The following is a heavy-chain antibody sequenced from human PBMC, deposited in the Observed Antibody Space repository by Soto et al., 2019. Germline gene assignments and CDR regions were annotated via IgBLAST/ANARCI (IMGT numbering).Heavy chain of an antibody. CDR3: ARTKVPSSWYPNWFDP. V-gene: IGHV4-38-2*01. J-gene: IGHJ5*02. CDR2: IYHSGST. CDR1: GYSISSGYY. Sequence: SETLSLTCAVSGYSISSGYYWGWIRQPPGKGLEWIGSIYHSGSTYYNPSLKSRVTISVDTSKNQFSLKLSSVTAADTAVHYCARTKVPSSWYPNWFDPWGQGTLVTVSS. D-gene: IGHD6-13*01.